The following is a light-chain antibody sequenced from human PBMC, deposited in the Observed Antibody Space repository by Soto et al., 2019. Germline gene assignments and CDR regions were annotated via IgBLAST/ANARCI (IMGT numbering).Light chain of an antibody. CDR1: QTINYY. CDR3: QQRYSWIP. Sequence: EIVLTQSPATLSLSPGATATLSCRASQTINYYLAWYQQKPGQAPRLLIYDASKRATGIPARFSGSGSGTDFTLTISSLEPEDFAVYYCQQRYSWIPFGQGTRLEIK. CDR2: DAS. J-gene: IGKJ5*01. V-gene: IGKV3-11*01.